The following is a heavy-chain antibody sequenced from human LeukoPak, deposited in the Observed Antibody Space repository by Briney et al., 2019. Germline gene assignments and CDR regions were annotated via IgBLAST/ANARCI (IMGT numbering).Heavy chain of an antibody. J-gene: IGHJ4*02. CDR1: GGSFSGYY. V-gene: IGHV4-34*01. D-gene: IGHD2-15*01. CDR3: ARLSWQLLPFDY. CDR2: INHSGST. Sequence: SETLSLTCAVYGGSFSGYYWSWIRQPPGKGLEWIGEINHSGSTNYNPSLKSRVTISVDTSKNQFSLKLSSVTAADTAVYYCARLSWQLLPFDYWGQGTLVTVSS.